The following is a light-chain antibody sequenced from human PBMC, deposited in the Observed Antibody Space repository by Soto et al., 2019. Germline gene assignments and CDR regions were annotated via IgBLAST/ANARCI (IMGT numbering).Light chain of an antibody. CDR3: WSYGGRRAV. CDR1: SSDVGSHNL. J-gene: IGLJ7*01. CDR2: EVS. Sequence: QSALTQPASVSGSPGQSITISCTGTSSDVGSHNLVSWYQQHPGQAPKLMIYEVSKRPLGVSARFSASKSGNPASLTISGLQAEDEADYFCWSYGGRRAVFGGGTQLTVL. V-gene: IGLV2-23*02.